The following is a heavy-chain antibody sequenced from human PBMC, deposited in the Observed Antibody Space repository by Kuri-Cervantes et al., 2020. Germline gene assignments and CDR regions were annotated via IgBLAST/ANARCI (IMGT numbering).Heavy chain of an antibody. Sequence: ESLKISCAASGIPFNVYAMSWVRQAPGKGLEWVSVISGSAENTYYADSVKGRFTISRDNSKNTLYLQMNNLRAEDTAVYHCAKDAFVMAPASFFESWGQGTLVTVSS. V-gene: IGHV3-23*01. D-gene: IGHD5-24*01. CDR3: AKDAFVMAPASFFES. J-gene: IGHJ4*02. CDR1: GIPFNVYA. CDR2: ISGSAENT.